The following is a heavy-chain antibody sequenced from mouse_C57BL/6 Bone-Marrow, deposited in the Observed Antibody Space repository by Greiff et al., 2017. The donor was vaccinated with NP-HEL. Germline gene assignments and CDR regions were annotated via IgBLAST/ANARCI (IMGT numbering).Heavy chain of an antibody. Sequence: QVQLQQSGAELVRPGTSVKMSCKASGYTFTNYWIGWAKQRPGHGLEWIGDIYPGGGYTTYNEKFKGKATLTVDKSSSTAYMQFSSLTSEDSASYYCALYGNYAWFAYWGQGTLVTVSA. CDR2: IYPGGGYT. J-gene: IGHJ3*01. D-gene: IGHD2-1*01. CDR3: ALYGNYAWFAY. V-gene: IGHV1-63*01. CDR1: GYTFTNYW.